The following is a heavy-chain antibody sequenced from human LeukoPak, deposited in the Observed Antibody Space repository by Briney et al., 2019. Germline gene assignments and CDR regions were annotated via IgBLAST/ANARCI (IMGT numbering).Heavy chain of an antibody. CDR2: ISAYNGNT. J-gene: IGHJ5*02. CDR1: GYTFTSYG. CDR3: ARDRTFLQYSSSVNWFDP. D-gene: IGHD6-6*01. Sequence: ASVKVSCKASGYTFTSYGISWVRQDPGQGLEWMGWISAYNGNTNYAQKLQGRVTMTTDTSTSTAYMDLRSLRSDDTAVYYCARDRTFLQYSSSVNWFDPWGQGTLVTVSS. V-gene: IGHV1-18*01.